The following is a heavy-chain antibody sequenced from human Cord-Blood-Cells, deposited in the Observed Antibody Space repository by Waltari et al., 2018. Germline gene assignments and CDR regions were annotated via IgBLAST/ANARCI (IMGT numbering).Heavy chain of an antibody. CDR3: AGARSCSSTCCYAFDI. Sequence: QVQLVQSGAEVKKPGASVKVSCKASGYTFTGYHIHWVREAPVPGLEGIGWTNPYSGGTNYAQKFQGWIPMTRATSISTAYMELSRLRADGTAVYYCAGARSCSSTCCYAFDIWGQGTMVTVSS. V-gene: IGHV1-2*04. J-gene: IGHJ3*02. D-gene: IGHD2-2*01. CDR1: GYTFTGYH. CDR2: TNPYSGGT.